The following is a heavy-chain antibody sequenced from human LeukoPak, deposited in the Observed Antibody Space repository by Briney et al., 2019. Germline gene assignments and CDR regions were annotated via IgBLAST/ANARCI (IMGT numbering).Heavy chain of an antibody. Sequence: SETLSLTCTVSGGSISSNNYYWGWIRQPPGQGLEWIGSIYTSGSTNYNPSLKSRVTISVDTSKNQFSLKLSSVTAADTAVYYCARHYGSGKPWFDYWGQGTLVTVSS. J-gene: IGHJ4*02. CDR1: GGSISSNNYY. CDR3: ARHYGSGKPWFDY. CDR2: IYTSGST. D-gene: IGHD3-10*01. V-gene: IGHV4-39*07.